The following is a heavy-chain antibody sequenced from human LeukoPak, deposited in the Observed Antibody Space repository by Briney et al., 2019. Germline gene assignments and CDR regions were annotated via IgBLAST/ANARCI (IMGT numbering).Heavy chain of an antibody. CDR1: GGSFSGYY. CDR2: INHSGST. CDR3: ARDVGKYCSSTSCQYYFDY. V-gene: IGHV4-34*01. Sequence: PSETLSLTCAVYGGSFSGYYWSWIRQPPGKGLEWIGEINHSGSTNYNPSLKSRVTISVDTSKNQFSLKLSSVTAADTAVYYCARDVGKYCSSTSCQYYFDYGGQETLVTVSS. D-gene: IGHD2-2*01. J-gene: IGHJ4*02.